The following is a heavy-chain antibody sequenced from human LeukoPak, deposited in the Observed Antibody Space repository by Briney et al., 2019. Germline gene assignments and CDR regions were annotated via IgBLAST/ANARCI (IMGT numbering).Heavy chain of an antibody. J-gene: IGHJ4*02. CDR1: GFTFSSYS. Sequence: SGGSLRLSCAASGFTFSSYSMNWVRQAPGKGLEWVSYISSSGSTIYYADSVKGRFTISRDNAKNSLYLQMNSLRAEDTAVYYCARDRGIVGATRGLDYWGQGTLVTVSS. CDR3: ARDRGIVGATRGLDY. V-gene: IGHV3-48*04. CDR2: ISSSGSTI. D-gene: IGHD1-26*01.